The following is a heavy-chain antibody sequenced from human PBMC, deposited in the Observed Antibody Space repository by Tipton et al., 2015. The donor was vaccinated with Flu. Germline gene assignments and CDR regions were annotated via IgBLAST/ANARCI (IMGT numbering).Heavy chain of an antibody. CDR3: ARGRNRVLLWFGEPHDAFDI. D-gene: IGHD3-10*01. Sequence: TLSLTCAVYGGSFSGYYWSWIRQPPGKGLEWIGEINHSGSTNYNPSLKSRVTISVDTSKNQFSLKLSSVTAADTAVYYCARGRNRVLLWFGEPHDAFDIWGQGTMVTVSS. CDR1: GGSFSGYY. J-gene: IGHJ3*02. CDR2: INHSGST. V-gene: IGHV4-34*01.